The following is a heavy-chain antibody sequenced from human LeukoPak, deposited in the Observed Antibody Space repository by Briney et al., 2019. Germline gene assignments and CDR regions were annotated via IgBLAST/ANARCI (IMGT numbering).Heavy chain of an antibody. Sequence: SETLSLTCTVSGGSISSYYWSWIRQPPGKGLEWIGYIYYSGSTNYNPSLKSRVTISVDTSKNQFSLKLSSVTAADTAVYYCARASYDFWSGIPIPFDYWGQGTLVTVSS. D-gene: IGHD3-3*01. CDR3: ARASYDFWSGIPIPFDY. J-gene: IGHJ4*02. CDR2: IYYSGST. V-gene: IGHV4-59*12. CDR1: GGSISSYY.